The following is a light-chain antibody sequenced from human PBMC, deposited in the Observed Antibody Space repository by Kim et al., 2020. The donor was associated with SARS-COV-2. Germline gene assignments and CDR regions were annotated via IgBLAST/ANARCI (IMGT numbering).Light chain of an antibody. Sequence: PGERATLSCRASQSISSGYLGWYQQKPGQAPRLLIYGASIRATGIPDRFSASGSGTDFTLTISRLEPEDFAVYICQQYDSSPPTFGQGTKVDIK. CDR3: QQYDSSPPT. CDR1: QSISSGY. V-gene: IGKV3-20*01. CDR2: GAS. J-gene: IGKJ1*01.